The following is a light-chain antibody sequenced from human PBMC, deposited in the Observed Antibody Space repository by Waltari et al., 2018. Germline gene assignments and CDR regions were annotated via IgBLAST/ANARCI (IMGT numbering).Light chain of an antibody. CDR1: QSVLYSSNNKNY. V-gene: IGKV4-1*01. CDR3: QQYYSIPYT. J-gene: IGKJ2*01. CDR2: WAS. Sequence: DIVMTQSPDSLAVSLGERATINCRSSQSVLYSSNNKNYLAWYQQKPGQPPNVLIYWASTRGSGVPDRFSGSGSGTDFTLTISSLQAEDVAVYYCQQYYSIPYTFGPGTKLEIK.